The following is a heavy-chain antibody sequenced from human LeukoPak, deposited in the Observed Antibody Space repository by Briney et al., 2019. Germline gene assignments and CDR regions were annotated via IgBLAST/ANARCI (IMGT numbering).Heavy chain of an antibody. V-gene: IGHV4-38-2*02. CDR1: GFSISSGYY. Sequence: TSSETLSLTCTVTGFSISSGYYWGWIRQPPGKGLEWIGSIYLGRTTDYNPSLKSQVTISIDTSKNQFSLRLTSVTAADTAVYYCARGEDILTGFSTPLFDYWGQGTLLTVSS. D-gene: IGHD3-9*01. J-gene: IGHJ4*02. CDR3: ARGEDILTGFSTPLFDY. CDR2: IYLGRTT.